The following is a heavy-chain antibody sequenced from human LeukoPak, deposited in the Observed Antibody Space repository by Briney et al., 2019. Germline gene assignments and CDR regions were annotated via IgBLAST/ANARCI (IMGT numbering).Heavy chain of an antibody. CDR1: GFTFRSHA. D-gene: IGHD3/OR15-3a*01. CDR2: IYENGGTT. J-gene: IGHJ4*02. V-gene: IGHV3-23*01. Sequence: GGSLRLSCVGSGFTFRSHAMSWVRQAPEKGLEFVSGIYENGGTTYYADSVKGRFSISRDNSRNTLYLQMNSLRAEDTAVYYCATELIFRNYFDYWGQGTLITVSS. CDR3: ATELIFRNYFDY.